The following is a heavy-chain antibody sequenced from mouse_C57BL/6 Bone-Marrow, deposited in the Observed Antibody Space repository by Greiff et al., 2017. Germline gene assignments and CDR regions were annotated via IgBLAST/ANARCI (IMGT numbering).Heavy chain of an antibody. CDR3: ARDSITSVVAYYYAMDY. J-gene: IGHJ4*01. CDR1: GYTFTSYW. CDR2: IDPSDSYT. D-gene: IGHD1-1*01. V-gene: IGHV1-69*01. Sequence: QVQLQQPGAELVMPGASVKLSCKASGYTFTSYWMHWVKQRPGQGLEWIGEIDPSDSYTNYNQKFKGKATLTVDKSSNTAYMQLSSLTSEDSAVYYFARDSITSVVAYYYAMDYWGQGTSVTVSS.